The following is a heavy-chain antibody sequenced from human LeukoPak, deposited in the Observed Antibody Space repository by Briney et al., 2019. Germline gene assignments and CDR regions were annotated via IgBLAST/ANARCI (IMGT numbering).Heavy chain of an antibody. D-gene: IGHD2-21*02. CDR1: GDSLTSNNYF. CDR2: MYYSGVT. Sequence: PSETLSLTCIVSGDSLTSNNYFWGWIRQSPGKGLEWLGRMYYSGVTYYSPSFKSRITMSLDTSNNQFSLRLNSVTAADTAVYYCARRSFCAGDCLCLDYWGQGILVTVSS. V-gene: IGHV4-39*01. CDR3: ARRSFCAGDCLCLDY. J-gene: IGHJ4*02.